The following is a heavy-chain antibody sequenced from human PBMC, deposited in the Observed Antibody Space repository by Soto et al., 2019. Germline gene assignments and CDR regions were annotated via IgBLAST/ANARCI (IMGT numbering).Heavy chain of an antibody. Sequence: QVQLVQSGAEVKKPGSSVKVSCKASGGTFSSYTISWVRQAPGQGLEWMGRIIPILGIANYAQKFQGRVTITADKPTSTAHMELSSLRSEDTAVYYCARATSTTGGLRSSGNWGQGTLVTVSS. CDR1: GGTFSSYT. D-gene: IGHD5-12*01. J-gene: IGHJ4*02. CDR3: ARATSTTGGLRSSGN. V-gene: IGHV1-69*02. CDR2: IIPILGIA.